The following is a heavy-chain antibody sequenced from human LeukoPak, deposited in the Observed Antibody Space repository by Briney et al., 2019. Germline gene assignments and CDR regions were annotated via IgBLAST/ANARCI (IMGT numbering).Heavy chain of an antibody. V-gene: IGHV4-59*01. Sequence: SETLSLTCDVSGASIRNKFWSWPRHPPGKALEWIGYISYTGTTNYNPSLQSRVTISVDTSKNQLSLKLTSMTAADTAVYYCARDTSGYYGRYEHWGQGTLVTVSS. D-gene: IGHD3-3*01. CDR3: ARDTSGYYGRYEH. CDR1: GASIRNKF. CDR2: ISYTGTT. J-gene: IGHJ4*02.